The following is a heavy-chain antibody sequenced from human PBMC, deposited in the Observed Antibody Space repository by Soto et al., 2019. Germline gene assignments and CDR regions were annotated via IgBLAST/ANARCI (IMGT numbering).Heavy chain of an antibody. D-gene: IGHD5-12*01. CDR2: IIPIFGTA. Sequence: QVQLVQSGAEVKKPGTSVKVSCKASGGTFSSYAISWVRQAPGQGLEWMGGIIPIFGTANYAQKFQGRVTITADESTSTAYMELSSLRSEDTAVYYCARTTTEMATIGDYFDYWGQGTLVTVSS. V-gene: IGHV1-69*01. CDR3: ARTTTEMATIGDYFDY. J-gene: IGHJ4*02. CDR1: GGTFSSYA.